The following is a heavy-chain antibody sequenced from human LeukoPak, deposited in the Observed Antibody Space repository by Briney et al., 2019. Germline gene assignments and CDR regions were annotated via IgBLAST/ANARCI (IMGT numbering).Heavy chain of an antibody. CDR1: GGTFSSYA. V-gene: IGHV1-69*06. Sequence: ASVKVSCKASGGTFSSYAISWVRQAPGQGLEWMGGIIPIFGTANYAQKFQGRVTITADKSTSTAYMELSSLRSEDTAVYYCARDSTGTTLVRGVIGPDYWGQGTLVTVSS. J-gene: IGHJ4*02. CDR2: IIPIFGTA. CDR3: ARDSTGTTLVRGVIGPDY. D-gene: IGHD3-10*01.